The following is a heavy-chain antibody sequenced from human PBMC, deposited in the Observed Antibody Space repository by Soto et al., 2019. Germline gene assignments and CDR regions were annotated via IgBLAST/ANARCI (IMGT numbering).Heavy chain of an antibody. CDR3: ARDRASIYWYYFFDY. CDR1: GYPFTSFG. Sequence: QVQLVQSGAEVRKPGASVKVSCKASGYPFTSFGISWVRQAPGQGLEWMGWISGYNGNTNYAPSLQGRVTMTTATSXRTAYMELRSLRSDDTAVYYCARDRASIYWYYFFDYWGQGTLVTVSS. CDR2: ISGYNGNT. J-gene: IGHJ4*02. D-gene: IGHD2-8*02. V-gene: IGHV1-18*01.